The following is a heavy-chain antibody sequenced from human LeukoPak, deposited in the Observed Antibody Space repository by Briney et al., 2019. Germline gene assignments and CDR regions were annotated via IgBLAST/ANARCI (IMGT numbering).Heavy chain of an antibody. CDR2: INPNSGGT. Sequence: ASVKVSCKASGYTFTGYYIRWVRQAPGQGLEWMGWINPNSGGTNYAQKFQGRVTMTRDTSITTAYMELSSLRSDDTAVYYCARENMIDYWGQGTLVTVSS. D-gene: IGHD3-22*01. V-gene: IGHV1-2*02. CDR3: ARENMIDY. CDR1: GYTFTGYY. J-gene: IGHJ4*02.